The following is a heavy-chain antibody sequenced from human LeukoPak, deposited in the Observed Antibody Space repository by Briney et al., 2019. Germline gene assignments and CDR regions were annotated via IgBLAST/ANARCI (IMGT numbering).Heavy chain of an antibody. J-gene: IGHJ5*02. D-gene: IGHD2-15*01. CDR3: ARDICSGGSCYWFDP. CDR2: IYSGGST. V-gene: IGHV3-53*01. CDR1: GFTFSNYA. Sequence: GGSLRLSCAASGFTFSNYAMSWVRQAPGKGLEWVSVIYSGGSTYYADSVKGRFTISRDNSKNTLYLQMNSLRAEDTAVYYCARDICSGGSCYWFDPWGQGTLVTVSS.